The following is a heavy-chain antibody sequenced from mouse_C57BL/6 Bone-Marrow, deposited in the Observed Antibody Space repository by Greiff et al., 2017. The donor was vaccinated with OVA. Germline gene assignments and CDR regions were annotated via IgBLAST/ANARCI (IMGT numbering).Heavy chain of an antibody. Sequence: QVQLQQPGAELVKPGASVKLSCKASGYTFTCYWMHWVKQRPGRGLEWIGRFDPNSGGTKYNEKFKSKATLTVDKPSSRAYVQLSSLTSEDSAVYYCARNYYGSSSAWFAYWGQGTLVTVSA. J-gene: IGHJ3*01. CDR2: FDPNSGGT. D-gene: IGHD1-1*01. CDR3: ARNYYGSSSAWFAY. V-gene: IGHV1-72*01. CDR1: GYTFTCYW.